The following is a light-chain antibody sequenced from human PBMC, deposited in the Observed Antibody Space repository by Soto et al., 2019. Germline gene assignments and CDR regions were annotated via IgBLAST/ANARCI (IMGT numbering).Light chain of an antibody. V-gene: IGKV3-20*01. CDR1: QTVSSNY. CDR3: QQYGGSPGLFT. Sequence: PGDRATLSCRASQTVSSNYLAWYQQKPGQAPRLLIYDASSRATGIPGRFSGSGSGTDFTLTISRLEPEDFAVYYCQQYGGSPGLFTFGPGTKVDLK. J-gene: IGKJ3*01. CDR2: DAS.